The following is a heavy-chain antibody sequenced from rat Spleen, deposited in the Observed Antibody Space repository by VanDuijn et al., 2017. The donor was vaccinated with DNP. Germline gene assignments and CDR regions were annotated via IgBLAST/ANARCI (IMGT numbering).Heavy chain of an antibody. D-gene: IGHD1-2*01. CDR2: IIYDGSST. CDR3: ATHSSHGSFDF. CDR1: EFTFSAYN. Sequence: EVQLVESGGGFIQPGGSLKLSCTASEFTFSAYNMAWVRQAPKKGLEWVATIIYDGSSTYYRDSVKGRVTISRDNAKSTLYRQMDSLRSEDTATYYCATHSSHGSFDFWGPGTMVTVSS. J-gene: IGHJ1*01. V-gene: IGHV5S10*01.